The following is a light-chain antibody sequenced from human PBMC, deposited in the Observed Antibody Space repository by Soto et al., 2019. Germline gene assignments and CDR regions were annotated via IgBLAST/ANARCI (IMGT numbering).Light chain of an antibody. CDR3: QQYTNWPPLT. CDR1: EGVARN. J-gene: IGKJ4*01. V-gene: IGKV3-15*01. Sequence: ETVLTQSPDTLSVSPGESVTLYCRASEGVARNLAWYRQKPGQAPRLLISGASTRVTGIPARFSGSGSGTDFSLTISNLQSEDFAVYYCQQYTNWPPLTFGGGTKVEIK. CDR2: GAS.